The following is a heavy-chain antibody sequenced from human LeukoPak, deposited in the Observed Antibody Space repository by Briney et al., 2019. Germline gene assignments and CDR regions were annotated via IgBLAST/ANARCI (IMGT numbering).Heavy chain of an antibody. CDR3: ARSLPRYYYDSSGYPRDHDAFDI. CDR1: GGSISSSSYY. Sequence: SETLSLTCTVSGGSISSSSYYWGWIRQPPGKGLEWIGSIYYSGSTYYNPSLKSRVTISVDTSKNQFSLKLSSVTAADTAVYYCARSLPRYYYDSSGYPRDHDAFDIWGQGTMVTVSS. J-gene: IGHJ3*02. V-gene: IGHV4-39*01. D-gene: IGHD3-22*01. CDR2: IYYSGST.